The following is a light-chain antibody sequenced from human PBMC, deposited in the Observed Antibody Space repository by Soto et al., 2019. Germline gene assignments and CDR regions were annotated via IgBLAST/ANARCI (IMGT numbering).Light chain of an antibody. V-gene: IGKV3-11*01. J-gene: IGKJ1*01. CDR2: DAS. CDR3: QKYGTSPWT. Sequence: EIVMTQSPATLSLSPGERATLSCRASQSVSNYLAWYQQKPGQAPRLLIYDASNRATGIPARFSGSGSGTDFTLTISSLEPEDFAVYYCQKYGTSPWTFGQGTKVDIK. CDR1: QSVSNY.